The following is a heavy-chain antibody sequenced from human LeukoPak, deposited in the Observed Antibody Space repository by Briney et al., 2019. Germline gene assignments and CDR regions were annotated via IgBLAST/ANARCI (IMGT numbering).Heavy chain of an antibody. V-gene: IGHV3-53*04. D-gene: IGHD3-22*01. CDR3: ATQPMIGGYFDL. CDR1: GFTFSSYA. CDR2: IYSGGST. J-gene: IGHJ2*01. Sequence: GGSLRLSCAASGFTFSSYAMSWVRQAPGKGLEWVSVIYSGGSTHYADSVKGRFTISRHNSKNTLYLQMNSLRAEDTAVYYCATQPMIGGYFDLWGRGTLVTVSS.